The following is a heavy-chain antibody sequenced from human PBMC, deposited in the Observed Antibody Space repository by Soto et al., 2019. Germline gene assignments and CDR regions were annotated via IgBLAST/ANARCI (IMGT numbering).Heavy chain of an antibody. Sequence: PGGSLRLSCAASGFTFSSYGLHWVRQAPGKGLEWVAIIRFDGSNEEYADSVKGRFTISRDNSKNTLYLQMNTLGAEDTAVYYCARDGIGGTVFRGYIDYWGRGTVVTVSS. CDR2: IRFDGSNE. CDR1: GFTFSSYG. CDR3: ARDGIGGTVFRGYIDY. J-gene: IGHJ4*02. D-gene: IGHD1-7*01. V-gene: IGHV3-33*08.